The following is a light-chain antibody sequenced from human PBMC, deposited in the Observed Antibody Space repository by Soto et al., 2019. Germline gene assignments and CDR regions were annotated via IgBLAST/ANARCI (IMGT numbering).Light chain of an antibody. V-gene: IGKV3-11*01. CDR1: QSVSTY. J-gene: IGKJ5*01. CDR2: DAS. CDR3: QQRSSWIT. Sequence: IVMTQSPATLSVSPGERATLSCRASQSVSTYLAWYQQTPGQAPRLLIYDASNRATGIPARFSGSGSATDFTLTISSLEPEDFAVYYCQQRSSWITFGQGTRREIK.